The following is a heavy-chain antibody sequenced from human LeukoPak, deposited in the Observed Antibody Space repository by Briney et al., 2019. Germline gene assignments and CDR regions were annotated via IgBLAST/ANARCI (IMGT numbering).Heavy chain of an antibody. CDR1: GFTFSNAW. Sequence: GGSLRLSCAASGFTFSNAWMSWVRQAPGKGLEWVAVISYDGSNKYYADSVKGRFTISRDNSKNTLYLQMNSLRAEDTAVYYCAKPSIQDYGDYFVPFDIWGQGTMVTVSS. V-gene: IGHV3-30*18. J-gene: IGHJ3*02. CDR2: ISYDGSNK. D-gene: IGHD4-17*01. CDR3: AKPSIQDYGDYFVPFDI.